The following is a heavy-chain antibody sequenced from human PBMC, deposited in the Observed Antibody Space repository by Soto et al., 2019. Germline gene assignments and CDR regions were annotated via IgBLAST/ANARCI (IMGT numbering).Heavy chain of an antibody. CDR2: ISSNGGNT. Sequence: RGGSLRLSCSASGFTFNTFAMHWVRQTPGKGLEFVSAISSNGGNTYYADSVKGRFAISRDNSKNTLYLQMYSLRPEDTALYYCVKEGYMRSDWYGQFDCWGQGTLVTVSS. CDR3: VKEGYMRSDWYGQFDC. CDR1: GFTFNTFA. J-gene: IGHJ4*02. V-gene: IGHV3-64D*06. D-gene: IGHD6-19*01.